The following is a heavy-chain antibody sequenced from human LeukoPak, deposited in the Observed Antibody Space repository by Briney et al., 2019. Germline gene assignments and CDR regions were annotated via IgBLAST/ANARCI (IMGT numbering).Heavy chain of an antibody. CDR1: GGSFSGYY. V-gene: IGHV4-34*01. CDR3: ARQTGSGLFILP. Sequence: SEALSLTCAVYGGSFSGYYWSWIRQPPGKGLEWIGEINHSGSTNYNPSLKSRVTISVDTSKNQFSLKLTSVTAADTAVYYCARQTGSGLFILPGGQGTLVTVSS. D-gene: IGHD3/OR15-3a*01. CDR2: INHSGST. J-gene: IGHJ4*02.